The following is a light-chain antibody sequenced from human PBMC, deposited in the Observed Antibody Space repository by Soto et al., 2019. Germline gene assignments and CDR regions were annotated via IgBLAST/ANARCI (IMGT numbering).Light chain of an antibody. CDR3: QHYNSYSEA. J-gene: IGKJ1*01. Sequence: DIQMTQSPSTLSASVGDGVTITCRASQRISTWLAWYQQKPGKVPKLLIYHASSLESGVPSRFSGSGSGTEFTLTISGLQPDDFATYYCQHYNSYSEAFGQGTKVDIK. V-gene: IGKV1-5*01. CDR2: HAS. CDR1: QRISTW.